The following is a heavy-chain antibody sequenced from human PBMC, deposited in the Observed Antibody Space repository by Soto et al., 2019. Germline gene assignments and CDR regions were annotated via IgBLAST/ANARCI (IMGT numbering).Heavy chain of an antibody. CDR1: EFTFSSHA. J-gene: IGHJ6*02. Sequence: QVQLVEAGGGVVQPGRSLRLSCAASEFTFSSHAMHWVRQAPGKGLEWVAVSTYDGGNKYYAVSVKGRFTVSIDNSKNTLYLHINSLRAEDTAVFYSARDIAAVGPFYYYGMDVWGQGTTVTVSS. CDR3: ARDIAAVGPFYYYGMDV. V-gene: IGHV3-30*14. D-gene: IGHD6-13*01. CDR2: STYDGGNK.